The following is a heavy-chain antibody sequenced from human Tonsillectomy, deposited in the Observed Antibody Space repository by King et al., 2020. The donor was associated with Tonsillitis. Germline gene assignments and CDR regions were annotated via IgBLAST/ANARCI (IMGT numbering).Heavy chain of an antibody. CDR2: IKQDGSEK. V-gene: IGHV3-7*03. D-gene: IGHD3-22*01. J-gene: IGHJ4*02. CDR1: GFTFSSYW. CDR3: ARGGWYYYDSSGIPEHF. Sequence: VQLVESGGGLVQPGGSLRLSCAASGFTFSSYWMTWVRQAPGKGLEWVANIKQDGSEKYYVDSVKGRFTISRDNAKNSLYLQMNSLRAEDTAVYFCARGGWYYYDSSGIPEHFWGQGTLVTVSS.